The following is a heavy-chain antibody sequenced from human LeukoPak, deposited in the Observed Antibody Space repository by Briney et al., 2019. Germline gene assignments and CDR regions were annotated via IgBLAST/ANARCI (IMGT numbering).Heavy chain of an antibody. CDR1: GFTFGDYG. V-gene: IGHV3-20*04. Sequence: GGSLRLSCAASGFTFGDYGMSGVRQAPGKGVEGVSGINWNGGRKGYADSVKGRFTISRDNAKNSLYLQMNSLRAEDTAVYYCERESGYYYDSSGEPFDYWGQGTLVTVSS. D-gene: IGHD3-22*01. CDR2: INWNGGRK. CDR3: ERESGYYYDSSGEPFDY. J-gene: IGHJ4*02.